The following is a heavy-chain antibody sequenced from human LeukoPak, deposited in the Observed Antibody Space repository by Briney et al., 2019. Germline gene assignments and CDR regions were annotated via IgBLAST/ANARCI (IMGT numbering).Heavy chain of an antibody. J-gene: IGHJ6*03. Sequence: ASVTVSFTASGYTFTGYYMHWVRQAPGQGLEWMGWINPNSGGTNYAQKFQGRVTITRDTAMSTAYMELRRLRCGDTPVYYCAMQFYGSGNSYYYYMDVWGKGTTVTASS. V-gene: IGHV1-2*02. CDR3: AMQFYGSGNSYYYYMDV. CDR1: GYTFTGYY. D-gene: IGHD3-10*01. CDR2: INPNSGGT.